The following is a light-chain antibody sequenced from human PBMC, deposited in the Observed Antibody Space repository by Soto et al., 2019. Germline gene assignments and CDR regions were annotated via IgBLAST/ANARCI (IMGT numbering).Light chain of an antibody. Sequence: QSALTQPASVSGSPGRSITIPCTGTSSDIGGHNYVSWYQQHPGKAPKLMIYDVSNRPSGVSNRFSGSKSGNTASLTISGLQAEDEADYYCSSYTSSSTLEVFGTGTKLTVL. CDR2: DVS. J-gene: IGLJ1*01. CDR3: SSYTSSSTLEV. V-gene: IGLV2-14*03. CDR1: SSDIGGHNY.